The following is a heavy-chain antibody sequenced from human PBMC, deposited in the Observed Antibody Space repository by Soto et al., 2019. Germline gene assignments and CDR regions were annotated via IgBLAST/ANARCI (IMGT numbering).Heavy chain of an antibody. Sequence: PGGSLRLSCAASGFTFSSYAMHWVRQAPGKGLEWVAVISYDGSNKYYADSVKGRFTISRDNSKNTLYLQMNSLRAEDTAVYYCARIGIAAAGTGVGYYYYGMDVWGQGTTVTVSS. CDR2: ISYDGSNK. CDR3: ARIGIAAAGTGVGYYYYGMDV. D-gene: IGHD6-13*01. V-gene: IGHV3-30-3*01. J-gene: IGHJ6*02. CDR1: GFTFSSYA.